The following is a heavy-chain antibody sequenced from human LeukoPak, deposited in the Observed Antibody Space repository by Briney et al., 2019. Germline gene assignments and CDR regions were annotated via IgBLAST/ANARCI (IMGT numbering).Heavy chain of an antibody. D-gene: IGHD6-19*01. CDR3: AKVNLDSSGWSFDY. V-gene: IGHV3-23*01. J-gene: IGHJ4*02. CDR2: ISGSGGST. Sequence: GGSLRLSCAASGFTFSSYAMSWVRQAPGKGLEWVSAISGSGGSTYYADSVKGRFTISRDNSKNTLYLQINSLRAEDTAVYYCAKVNLDSSGWSFDYWGQGTLVTVSS. CDR1: GFTFSSYA.